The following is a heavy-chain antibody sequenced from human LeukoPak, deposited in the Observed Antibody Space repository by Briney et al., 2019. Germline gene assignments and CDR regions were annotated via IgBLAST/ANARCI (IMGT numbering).Heavy chain of an antibody. CDR3: ASLAGSGSHTDAFDI. V-gene: IGHV4-61*01. CDR1: GDSVSSNSAA. CDR2: IYYSGST. Sequence: SQTLSLTCAISGDSVSSNSAAWNWIRQPPGKGLEWIGYIYYSGSTNYNPSLKSRVTISVDTSKNQFSLKLSSVTAADTAVYYCASLAGSGSHTDAFDIWGQGTMVTVSS. J-gene: IGHJ3*02. D-gene: IGHD3-10*01.